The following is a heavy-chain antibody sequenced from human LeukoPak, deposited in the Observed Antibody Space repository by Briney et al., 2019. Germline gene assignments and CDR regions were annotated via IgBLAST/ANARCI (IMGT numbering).Heavy chain of an antibody. Sequence: SETLSLTCAVYGGSFSGYYWSWIRQPPGKGLEWIGYIYYSGSTNYNPSLKSRVTISVDTSKNQFSLKLSSVTAADTAVYYCARLSYDSSGYYSYYFDYWGQGTLVTVSS. CDR3: ARLSYDSSGYYSYYFDY. V-gene: IGHV4-59*08. D-gene: IGHD3-22*01. J-gene: IGHJ4*02. CDR1: GGSFSGYY. CDR2: IYYSGST.